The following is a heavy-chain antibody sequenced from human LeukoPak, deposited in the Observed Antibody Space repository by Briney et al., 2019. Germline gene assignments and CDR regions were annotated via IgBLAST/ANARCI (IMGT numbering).Heavy chain of an antibody. V-gene: IGHV3-72*01. D-gene: IGHD2-8*01. CDR3: VRGFNGFDS. J-gene: IGHJ4*02. Sequence: GGSLRLSCAASGFTFTDHYMDWVRQVPGERLEWVARCRPKARGYTTEYAASVKGRFTISRHESENSLFLQMNSLRAEDTAIYYCVRGFNGFDSWGQGILVTVSS. CDR1: GFTFTDHY. CDR2: CRPKARGYTT.